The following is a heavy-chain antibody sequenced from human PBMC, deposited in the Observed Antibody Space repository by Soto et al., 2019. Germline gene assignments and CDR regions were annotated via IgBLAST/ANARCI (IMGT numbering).Heavy chain of an antibody. J-gene: IGHJ6*02. CDR2: ISYDGSNK. CDR3: ARDGLRFLEWLLSTNYYYYYGMDV. V-gene: IGHV3-30*03. Sequence: GGSLRLSCGASGFTFSSYGMHWVRQAPGKGLEWVAVISYDGSNKYYADSVKGRFTISRDNSKNTLYLQMNSLRAEDTAVYYCARDGLRFLEWLLSTNYYYYYGMDVWGQGTTVTVS. D-gene: IGHD3-3*01. CDR1: GFTFSSYG.